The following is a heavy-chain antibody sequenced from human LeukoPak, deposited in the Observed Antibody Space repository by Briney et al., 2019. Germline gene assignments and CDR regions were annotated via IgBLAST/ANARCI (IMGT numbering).Heavy chain of an antibody. J-gene: IGHJ5*02. V-gene: IGHV1-2*02. Sequence: ASVKLSCKASGYTFTDYSMHWVREAPGQGLEWMGWINPNSGGANYAQRFQGRVTMPRDTSISTAYMELSGLRSDDTAVYYCARDISSETDNWFDPWGQGTLVTVSS. CDR2: INPNSGGA. CDR1: GYTFTDYS. CDR3: ARDISSETDNWFDP. D-gene: IGHD3-9*01.